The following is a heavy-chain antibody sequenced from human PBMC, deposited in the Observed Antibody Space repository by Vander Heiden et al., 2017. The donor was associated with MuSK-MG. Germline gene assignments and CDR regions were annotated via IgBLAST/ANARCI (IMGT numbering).Heavy chain of an antibody. J-gene: IGHJ4*02. Sequence: EVQVVASGGGLVQPGGSLRLSCAASGFTFNDYYMAWVRQAPGKGLEWVGRIRNKANRYTTEYAASVKGRFTISRDDAKNSLYLQMNSLKTGDTALYHCARGGIRGSLDYWGQGTLVAVPS. CDR1: GFTFNDYY. CDR2: IRNKANRYTT. CDR3: ARGGIRGSLDY. V-gene: IGHV3-72*01. D-gene: IGHD1-20*01.